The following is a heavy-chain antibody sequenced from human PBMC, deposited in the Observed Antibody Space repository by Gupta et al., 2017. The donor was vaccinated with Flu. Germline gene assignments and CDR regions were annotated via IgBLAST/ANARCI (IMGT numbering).Heavy chain of an antibody. CDR2: ISTSGGS. Sequence: QVQLQESGPGLVKPSQTLSLTCTVSGGSISSASFYWSWIRQAAGKGPEWIGHISTSGGSNYNSSLRSRATISVDTSKNRFSLSLSSVTAADTAVYYCAREGYSPLKYRYYGMDVWGQGTTVTVS. V-gene: IGHV4-61*02. J-gene: IGHJ6*02. D-gene: IGHD4-4*01. CDR3: AREGYSPLKYRYYGMDV. CDR1: GGSISSASFY.